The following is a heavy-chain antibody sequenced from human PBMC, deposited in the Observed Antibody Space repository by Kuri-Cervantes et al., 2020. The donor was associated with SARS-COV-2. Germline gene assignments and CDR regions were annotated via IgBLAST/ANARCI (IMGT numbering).Heavy chain of an antibody. V-gene: IGHV5-10-1*01. CDR3: ARKPSGSGYNYGMDV. CDR1: GYSFTSYW. Sequence: GGSLRLSCKSSGYSFTSYWISWVRQMPGKGLEWMGRIDPSDSYTNYSPSFQGHVTISADKSISTAYLQWSSLKASDTAMYYCARKPSGSGYNYGMDVWGQGTTVTVSS. J-gene: IGHJ6*02. CDR2: IDPSDSYT. D-gene: IGHD3-10*01.